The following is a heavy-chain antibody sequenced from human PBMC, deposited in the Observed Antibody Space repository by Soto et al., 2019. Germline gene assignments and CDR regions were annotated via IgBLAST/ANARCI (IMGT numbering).Heavy chain of an antibody. CDR2: IHHTGST. CDR3: ARSIDSSGFYFSNC. CDR1: GGFISNYY. J-gene: IGHJ4*02. Sequence: PSETLSLTCAVSGGFISNYYWSWIRQSPGTGLELIGYIHHTGSTNYNPSLKSRVTMSLDTSRNQFSLKLYSVTAADTAVYYCARSIDSSGFYFSNCCGQGTLVTVS. V-gene: IGHV4-59*01. D-gene: IGHD3-22*01.